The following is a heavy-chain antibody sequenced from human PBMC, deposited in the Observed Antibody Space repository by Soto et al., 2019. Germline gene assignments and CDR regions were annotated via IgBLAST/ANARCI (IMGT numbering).Heavy chain of an antibody. CDR3: TKRAWLET. V-gene: IGHV3-23*01. CDR1: GFSISSFP. Sequence: PGGSLRLSCAASGFSISSFPMSWVRQGPGKGLEWVSVISKKNGWTAYADSVRGRFIVSRDNSKNTVYLQMNSLGVDDTAIYYCTKRAWLETWGQRTLVTVSS. J-gene: IGHJ1*01. D-gene: IGHD5-12*01. CDR2: ISKKNGWT.